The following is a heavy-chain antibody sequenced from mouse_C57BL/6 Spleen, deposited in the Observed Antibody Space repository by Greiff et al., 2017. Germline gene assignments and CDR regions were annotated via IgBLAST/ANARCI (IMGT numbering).Heavy chain of an antibody. CDR3: ARDYGSRENWYFDV. J-gene: IGHJ1*03. CDR1: GYAFSSSW. V-gene: IGHV1-82*01. CDR2: IYPGDGDT. Sequence: VKLQESGPELVKPGASVKISCKASGYAFSSSWMNWVKQRPGKGLEWIGRIYPGDGDTNYNGKFKGKATLTADKSSSTAYMQLSSLTSEDSAVYFCARDYGSRENWYFDVWGTGTTVTVSS. D-gene: IGHD1-1*01.